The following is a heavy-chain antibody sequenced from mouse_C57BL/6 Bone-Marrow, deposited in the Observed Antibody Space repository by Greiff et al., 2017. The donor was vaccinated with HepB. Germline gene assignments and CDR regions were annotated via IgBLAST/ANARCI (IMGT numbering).Heavy chain of an antibody. D-gene: IGHD2-3*01. J-gene: IGHJ3*01. CDR2: IYPGDGDT. Sequence: QVQLQQSGPELVKPGASVKISCKASGYAFSSSWMNWVKQRPGKGLEWIGRIYPGDGDTNYNQQFKGKATLTVDTSSSTAYMQLSSLTSEDSAVSYCARGGLLPLFAYWGQGTLVTVSA. V-gene: IGHV1-82*01. CDR1: GYAFSSSW. CDR3: ARGGLLPLFAY.